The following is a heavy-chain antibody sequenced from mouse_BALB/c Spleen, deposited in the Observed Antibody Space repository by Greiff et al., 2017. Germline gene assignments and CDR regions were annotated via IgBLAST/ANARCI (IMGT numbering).Heavy chain of an antibody. V-gene: IGHV14-1*02. D-gene: IGHD2-10*01. Sequence: VQLQQSGAELVRPGALVKLSCTASGFNIKDYYMHWVKQRPEQGLEWIGWIDPENGNTIYDPKFQGKASITADTSSNTAYLQLSSLTSEDAAVYYCALAYSSGFAYWGQGTLVTVSA. CDR3: ALAYSSGFAY. CDR1: GFNIKDYY. CDR2: IDPENGNT. J-gene: IGHJ3*01.